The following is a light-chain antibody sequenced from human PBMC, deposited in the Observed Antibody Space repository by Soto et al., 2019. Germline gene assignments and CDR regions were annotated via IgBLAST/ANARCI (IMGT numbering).Light chain of an antibody. CDR1: SSNIGSNY. CDR3: AAWDDSLSGPDVV. V-gene: IGLV1-47*01. J-gene: IGLJ2*01. CDR2: RNN. Sequence: QSVLTQPPSASGTPGQRVTISCSGSSSNIGSNYVYWYQQLPGTAPKLLIYRNNQRPSGVPDRFSGSKSGTSASLAISGLRSEDEAGYYCAAWDDSLSGPDVVFGGGTKLTVL.